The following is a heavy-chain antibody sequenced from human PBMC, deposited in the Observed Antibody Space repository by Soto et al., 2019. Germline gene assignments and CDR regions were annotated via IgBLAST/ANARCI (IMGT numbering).Heavy chain of an antibody. Sequence: GASLKVSCKASGGTFSSYAISWVRQAPGQGLEWTGGIIPIFGTANYAQKFQGRVTITADESTSTAYMELSSLRSEDTAVYYCARAARSTMVRAYSHWGQGTLVTVSS. J-gene: IGHJ1*01. CDR2: IIPIFGTA. V-gene: IGHV1-69*13. CDR1: GGTFSSYA. D-gene: IGHD3-10*01. CDR3: ARAARSTMVRAYSH.